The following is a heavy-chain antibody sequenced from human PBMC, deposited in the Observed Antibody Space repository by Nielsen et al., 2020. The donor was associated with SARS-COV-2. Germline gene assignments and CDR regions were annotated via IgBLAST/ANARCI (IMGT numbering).Heavy chain of an antibody. D-gene: IGHD3-22*01. CDR2: IRYDGSTE. J-gene: IGHJ4*02. Sequence: GSLRLSCAASEFTFSSYGMHWVRQAPGKGLEWVAFIRYDGSTEYYADSVKGRFTISRDNAKNSLYLQMNSLRAEDTAVYFCANSRAFYDSSGYLFDYWGQGSLVTVSS. CDR3: ANSRAFYDSSGYLFDY. CDR1: EFTFSSYG. V-gene: IGHV3-30*02.